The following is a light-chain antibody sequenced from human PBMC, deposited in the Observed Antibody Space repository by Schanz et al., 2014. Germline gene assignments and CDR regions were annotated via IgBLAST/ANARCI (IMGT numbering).Light chain of an antibody. CDR2: DVT. J-gene: IGLJ2*01. V-gene: IGLV2-11*01. CDR1: SSDVGTNNY. CDR3: SSYAGSNNWRV. Sequence: QSALTQPRSVSGSPGQSVTISCTGTSSDVGTNNYVSWYQQHPGKAPKLMIYDVTKRPSGVPDRFSGSKSGNTASLTVSGLQAEDEADYYCSSYAGSNNWRVFGGGTKLTVL.